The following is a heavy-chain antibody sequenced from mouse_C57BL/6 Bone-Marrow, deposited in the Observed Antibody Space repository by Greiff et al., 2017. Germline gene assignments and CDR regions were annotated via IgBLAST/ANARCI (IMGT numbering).Heavy chain of an antibody. CDR3: ATSRAY. J-gene: IGHJ3*01. Sequence: QVQLQQSGAELARPGASVKLSCKASGYTFTSYGMSWVKQRPGQGLEWIGEIYPRSGNTYYNEKFKGQATLTADKSSSTAYLQLRSLTSKDSAVXFCATSRAYWGQGTLVTVSA. V-gene: IGHV1-81*01. CDR1: GYTFTSYG. CDR2: IYPRSGNT.